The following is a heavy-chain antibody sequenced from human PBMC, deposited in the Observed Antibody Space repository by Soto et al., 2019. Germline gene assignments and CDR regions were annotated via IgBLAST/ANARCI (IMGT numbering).Heavy chain of an antibody. V-gene: IGHV4-61*01. Sequence: PSETLSLTCTVSGGSVSSGSYYWSWIRQPPGKGLEWIGYIYYSGSTNYNPSLKSRVTISVDTSKNQFSLKLSSVTAADTAVYYCARDYYGSGTFYYWGQGTLVTVSS. CDR3: ARDYYGSGTFYY. J-gene: IGHJ4*02. CDR1: GGSVSSGSYY. CDR2: IYYSGST. D-gene: IGHD3-10*01.